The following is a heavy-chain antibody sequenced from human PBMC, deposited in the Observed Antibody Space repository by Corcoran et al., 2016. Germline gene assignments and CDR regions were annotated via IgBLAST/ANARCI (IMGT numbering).Heavy chain of an antibody. Sequence: EVQLVESGGGLVKPGGSLRLSCAASGFTFSSYSMNWVRQAPGKGLEWVSSISSSRSYIYYADSVKGRFTISRDNSKNSLYLKMNSLRAEDSALDYGARYSDAVVGATAFAYWGQGTLVTVSS. CDR3: ARYSDAVVGATAFAY. J-gene: IGHJ4*02. CDR2: ISSSRSYI. CDR1: GFTFSSYS. D-gene: IGHD1-26*01. V-gene: IGHV3-21*01.